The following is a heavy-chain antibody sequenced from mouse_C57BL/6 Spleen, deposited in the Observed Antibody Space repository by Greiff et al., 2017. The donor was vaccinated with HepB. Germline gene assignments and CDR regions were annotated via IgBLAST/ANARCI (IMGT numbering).Heavy chain of an antibody. J-gene: IGHJ2*01. CDR2: ISYDGSN. V-gene: IGHV3-6*01. CDR1: GYSITSGYY. Sequence: EVKLQESGPGLVKPSQSLSLTCSVTGYSITSGYYWNWIRQFPGNKLEWMGYISYDGSNNYNPSLKNRISITRDTSKNQFFLKLNSVTTEDTATYYCAREGITTVVAPRGYFDYWGQGTTLTVSS. CDR3: AREGITTVVAPRGYFDY. D-gene: IGHD1-1*01.